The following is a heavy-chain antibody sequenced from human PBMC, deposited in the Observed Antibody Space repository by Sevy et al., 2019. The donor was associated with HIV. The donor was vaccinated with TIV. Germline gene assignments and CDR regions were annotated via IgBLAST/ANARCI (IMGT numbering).Heavy chain of an antibody. Sequence: SETLSLTCTVSGGSISSCYWSWIRQPAGKGLEWIGRIYTSGSTNYNPSLKSRVTMSVDTSKNQFSLKLSSVTAADTAVYYCASYSNSNRRSMDVWGQGTTVTVSS. J-gene: IGHJ6*02. CDR1: GGSISSCY. V-gene: IGHV4-4*07. CDR3: ASYSNSNRRSMDV. D-gene: IGHD4-4*01. CDR2: IYTSGST.